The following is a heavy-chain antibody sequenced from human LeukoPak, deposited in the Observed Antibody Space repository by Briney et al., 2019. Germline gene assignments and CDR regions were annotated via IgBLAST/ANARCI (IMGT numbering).Heavy chain of an antibody. CDR1: GYSISRDYY. CDR2: LYHGGIT. V-gene: IGHV4-38-2*02. J-gene: IGHJ4*02. Sequence: SETLSLTCTVSGYSISRDYYWGWIRQSPGKGLEWIGSLYHGGITFYNPSLKGRVTMSADMSKNQFSLKLSSVTDADTALYYCVRAGFDTSGHHSTYYFDYWGQGTLVTVSS. CDR3: VRAGFDTSGHHSTYYFDY. D-gene: IGHD3-22*01.